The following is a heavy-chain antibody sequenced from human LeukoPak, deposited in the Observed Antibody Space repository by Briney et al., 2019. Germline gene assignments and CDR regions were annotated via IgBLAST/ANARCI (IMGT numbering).Heavy chain of an antibody. D-gene: IGHD6-19*01. CDR1: GYTFTGYY. Sequence: ASVKVSCKASGYTFTGYYMHWVRQAPGQGLEWMGWINPNSGGTSYAQKFQGRVTMTRDTSISTAYMELSRLRSDDTAVYYCARDLKMGYSSGRHSWGTGSSNDYWGQGTLVTVSS. J-gene: IGHJ4*02. V-gene: IGHV1-2*02. CDR2: INPNSGGT. CDR3: ARDLKMGYSSGRHSWGTGSSNDY.